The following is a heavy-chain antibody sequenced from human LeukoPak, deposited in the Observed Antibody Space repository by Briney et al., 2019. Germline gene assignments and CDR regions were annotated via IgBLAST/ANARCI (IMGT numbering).Heavy chain of an antibody. CDR3: VRRTTGTGPFHY. Sequence: PSETLSLTRTVSGGSISSYYWSWIRQPPGKGLEWIAYIYYRGSTNYNPSLKSRVTISVDTSKNQFSLKLSSVTAADTAVYYCVRRTTGTGPFHYWGQGTLVTVSS. V-gene: IGHV4-59*08. J-gene: IGHJ4*02. CDR2: IYYRGST. CDR1: GGSISSYY. D-gene: IGHD1-1*01.